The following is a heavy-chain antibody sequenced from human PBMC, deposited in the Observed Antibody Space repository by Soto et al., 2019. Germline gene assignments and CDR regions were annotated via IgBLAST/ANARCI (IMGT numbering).Heavy chain of an antibody. CDR2: IIPKFGTT. CDR1: GDTVSSHG. J-gene: IGHJ5*02. CDR3: ARASGRGLYNWFDP. D-gene: IGHD1-20*01. V-gene: IGHV1-69*13. Sequence: SVKVSCKASGDTVSSHGISWVRQAPGQGLEYMGGIIPKFGTTNYAQKFRGRVTITADESTSTAYMEVSSLRYEDTAVYYCARASGRGLYNWFDPWGKGTLVTVSS.